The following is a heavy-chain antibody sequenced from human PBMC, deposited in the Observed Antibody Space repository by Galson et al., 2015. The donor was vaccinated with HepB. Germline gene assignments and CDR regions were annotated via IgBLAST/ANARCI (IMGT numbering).Heavy chain of an antibody. J-gene: IGHJ4*02. V-gene: IGHV3-66*01. CDR1: GFAVSTSY. Sequence: SLRLSCAASGFAVSTSYMNWVRQAPGKGLEWVSLINSAGSTDYADSVEGRFTISRDNSRNTVYFQRNSLRVEDTAVYYCAKAGYSGYTLGNWGQGTLVTVSS. CDR3: AKAGYSGYTLGN. CDR2: INSAGST. D-gene: IGHD5-12*01.